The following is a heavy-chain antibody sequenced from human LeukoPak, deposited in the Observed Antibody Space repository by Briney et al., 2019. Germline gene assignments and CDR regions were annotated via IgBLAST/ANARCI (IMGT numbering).Heavy chain of an antibody. CDR3: AKRSSSWYHFYGMDV. J-gene: IGHJ6*02. D-gene: IGHD6-13*01. V-gene: IGHV3-23*01. CDR2: ISGSGGST. CDR1: GFTFSSYA. Sequence: PGGSLRLSCAASGFTFSSYAMSWVRQAPGKGLEWVSAISGSGGSTYYADSVKGRFTISRDNSKNTLYLQMNSLRAEDTAVYYCAKRSSSWYHFYGMDVWGQGTTVTVSS.